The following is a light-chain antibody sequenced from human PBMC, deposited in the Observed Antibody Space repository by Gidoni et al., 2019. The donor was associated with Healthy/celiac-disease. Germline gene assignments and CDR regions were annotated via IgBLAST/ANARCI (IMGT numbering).Light chain of an antibody. CDR2: RNN. Sequence: QSVLPPPPSASGTPGQRVTISCSGSSSNIGSNYVYWHQQLPGTAPNLLIYRNNQRPSGVPDRFSGSKSGTSASLAISGLRSEDEADYYCAAWDDSLSGPVFGGGTKLTVL. V-gene: IGLV1-47*01. CDR1: SSNIGSNY. CDR3: AAWDDSLSGPV. J-gene: IGLJ2*01.